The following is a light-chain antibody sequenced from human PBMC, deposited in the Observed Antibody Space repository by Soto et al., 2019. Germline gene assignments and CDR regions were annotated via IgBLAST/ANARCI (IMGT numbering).Light chain of an antibody. CDR3: QQYNNWQWT. V-gene: IGKV3-15*01. CDR2: GAS. Sequence: EIVMTQSPATLSVSPGERATLSCRASQSVSSNFAWYQQKPGQAPRLLIYGASTRATGIPARFSGSGSGTEFTLTISSLQSEDFAVYYCQQYNNWQWTFGQGTKVEIK. J-gene: IGKJ1*01. CDR1: QSVSSN.